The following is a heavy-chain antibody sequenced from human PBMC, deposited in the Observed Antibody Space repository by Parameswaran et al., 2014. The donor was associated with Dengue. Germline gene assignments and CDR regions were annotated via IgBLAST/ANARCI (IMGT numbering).Heavy chain of an antibody. D-gene: IGHD6-13*01. CDR3: ARHDSSSWFGGFDP. V-gene: IGHV5-51*01. Sequence: VRQMPGKGLEWMGIIYPGDSDTRYSPSFQGQVTISADKSISTAYLQWSSLKASDTAMYYCARHDSSSWFGGFDPWGQGTLVTVSS. CDR2: IYPGDSDT. J-gene: IGHJ5*02.